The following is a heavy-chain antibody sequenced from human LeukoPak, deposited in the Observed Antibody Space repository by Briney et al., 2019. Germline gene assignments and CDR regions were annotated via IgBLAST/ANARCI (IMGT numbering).Heavy chain of an antibody. J-gene: IGHJ6*02. Sequence: SQTLSLTCTVSGGSISSGSYYWSWIRQPAGKGLEWIGRIYTSGSTNYNPSLKSRVTISVDTSKNQFSLKLSSVTAADTALYYCGRERGPVVACYYGMDVWGQGTTVTVSS. D-gene: IGHD2-21*01. V-gene: IGHV4-61*02. CDR1: GGSISSGSYY. CDR2: IYTSGST. CDR3: GRERGPVVACYYGMDV.